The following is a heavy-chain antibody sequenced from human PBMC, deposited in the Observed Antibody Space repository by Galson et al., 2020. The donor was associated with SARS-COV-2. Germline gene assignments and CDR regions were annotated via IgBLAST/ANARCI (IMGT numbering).Heavy chain of an antibody. CDR3: ARRRYYDSSANGGMDV. V-gene: IGHV5-10-1*01. Sequence: KIGESLKISCKASGYSFTTYWISWVRQMPGKGLEWMGRIDPTDSYTNYSPSFQGRVTISADKSVSTASLQWSGLRASDTAMYYCARRRYYDSSANGGMDVWGQGTTVTVSS. CDR1: GYSFTTYW. J-gene: IGHJ6*02. D-gene: IGHD3-22*01. CDR2: IDPTDSYT.